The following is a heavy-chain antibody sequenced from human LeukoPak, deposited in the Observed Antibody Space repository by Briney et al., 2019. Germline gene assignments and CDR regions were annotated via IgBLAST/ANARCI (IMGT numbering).Heavy chain of an antibody. J-gene: IGHJ4*02. Sequence: EASVKVSCRASGGTFSRYAISWVRQAPGQGLEWMGRIIPIFGTANYAQKFQGRVTITTDESTSTAYMELSSLRSEDTAVYYCASRELPETSPFDYWGQGTLVTVSS. CDR3: ASRELPETSPFDY. D-gene: IGHD1-26*01. CDR2: IIPIFGTA. V-gene: IGHV1-69*05. CDR1: GGTFSRYA.